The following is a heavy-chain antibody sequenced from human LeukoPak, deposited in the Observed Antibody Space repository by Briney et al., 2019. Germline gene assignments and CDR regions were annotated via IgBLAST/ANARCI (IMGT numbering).Heavy chain of an antibody. CDR1: GGSFSGYY. J-gene: IGHJ4*02. Sequence: SETLSPTCAVYGGSFSGYYWSWIRQPPGKGLEWIGEIDHSGSTNYNPSLKSRVTISVDTSKNQFSLKLSSVTAADTAVYYCARSVKTYYYDSSGYSDYWGQGTLVTVSS. V-gene: IGHV4-34*01. D-gene: IGHD3-22*01. CDR2: IDHSGST. CDR3: ARSVKTYYYDSSGYSDY.